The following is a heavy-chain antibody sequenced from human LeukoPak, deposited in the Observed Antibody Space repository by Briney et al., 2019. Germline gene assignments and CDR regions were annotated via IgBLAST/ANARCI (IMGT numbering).Heavy chain of an antibody. Sequence: SGGSLRLSCAASGFVFSNYWMSWVRQAPGKGLEWVANIKPDGTEKYYVDSLKGRFTISRDNAKNSLYLQMNSLRAEDTALYYCARDWDCSGGSCEYYFDYWGQGTLVTVSS. CDR3: ARDWDCSGGSCEYYFDY. CDR2: IKPDGTEK. J-gene: IGHJ4*02. V-gene: IGHV3-7*03. CDR1: GFVFSNYW. D-gene: IGHD2-15*01.